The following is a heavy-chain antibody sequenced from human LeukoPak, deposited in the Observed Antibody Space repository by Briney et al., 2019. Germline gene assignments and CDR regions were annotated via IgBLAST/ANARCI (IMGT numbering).Heavy chain of an antibody. J-gene: IGHJ6*02. CDR3: ARRDWGYYYTMDV. CDR2: IYYSGST. CDR1: GGSISSYY. D-gene: IGHD3/OR15-3a*01. V-gene: IGHV4-59*01. Sequence: PSETLSLTCTVSGGSISSYYWSWIRQPPGKGLEWIGYIYYSGSTNYNPSLKSRVTISLDTSKNQFSLKLNSVTAADTAVYYCARRDWGYYYTMDVWGQGTTVTVSS.